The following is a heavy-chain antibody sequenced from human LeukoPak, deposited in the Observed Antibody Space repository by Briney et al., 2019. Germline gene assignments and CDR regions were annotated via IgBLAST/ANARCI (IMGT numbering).Heavy chain of an antibody. D-gene: IGHD4-11*01. CDR3: ARGGRAVKLDY. J-gene: IGHJ4*02. Sequence: SETLSLTCTVSGGSISSYYWSWIRQPPGKGLEWIGYIYYSGSTNYNPSLKSRVTISVDTSKNQFSLKLSSVTAADTAVYCCARGGRAVKLDYWGQGTLVTVSS. CDR1: GGSISSYY. V-gene: IGHV4-59*01. CDR2: IYYSGST.